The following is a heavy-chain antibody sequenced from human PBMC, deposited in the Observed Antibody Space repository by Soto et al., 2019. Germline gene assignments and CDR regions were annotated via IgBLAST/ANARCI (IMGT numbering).Heavy chain of an antibody. CDR1: GGSIRSVGYS. Sequence: KLPLTCAVSGGSIRSVGYSWSWIRQPPGKGLEWIGYIYHSGSTYYNPSLKSRVTISVDRSKNQFSLKLSSVTAADTAVYFCVRLHSIGDGVRAFDIGGQGTSVT. D-gene: IGHD3-22*01. CDR2: IYHSGST. CDR3: VRLHSIGDGVRAFDI. V-gene: IGHV4-30-2*01. J-gene: IGHJ3*02.